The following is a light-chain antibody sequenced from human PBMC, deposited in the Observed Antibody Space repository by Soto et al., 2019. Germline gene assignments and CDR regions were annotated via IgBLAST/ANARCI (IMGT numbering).Light chain of an antibody. CDR1: QSVGSN. CDR3: QQYNDWPPWT. Sequence: IVMTQSPATLSVSPGEGATLSCRASQSVGSNVAWYQQIPGQGPRLLIYGASTRATGVPARFSGTGSGTEFALTINSLQSEALAVYYGQQYNDWPPWTFGPGTKVEIK. CDR2: GAS. J-gene: IGKJ1*01. V-gene: IGKV3-15*01.